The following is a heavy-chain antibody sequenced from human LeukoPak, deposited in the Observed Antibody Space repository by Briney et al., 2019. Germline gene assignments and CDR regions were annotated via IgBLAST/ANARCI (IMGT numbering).Heavy chain of an antibody. V-gene: IGHV4-4*02. Sequence: PSETVSLTCAVSGGSITSHSWWSWVRQPPGKGLEWIGEIYHGGDTNYDPSVKSRVTMSVDKSKNHFSLNLRSVTAADTAIYYCASHVTVLGTRSFDYWGQGILVTVSS. CDR3: ASHVTVLGTRSFDY. D-gene: IGHD6-19*01. CDR1: GGSITSHSW. CDR2: IYHGGDT. J-gene: IGHJ4*02.